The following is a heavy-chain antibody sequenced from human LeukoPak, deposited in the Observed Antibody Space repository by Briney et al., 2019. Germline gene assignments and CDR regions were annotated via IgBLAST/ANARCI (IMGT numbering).Heavy chain of an antibody. CDR1: GGSISSYY. CDR2: IYYSGST. V-gene: IGHV4-59*01. CDR3: ASIPVPHGYFDY. Sequence: PSETLSPTCTVSGGSISSYYWSWIRQPPGKGLEWIGYIYYSGSTNYNPSLKSRVTISVDTSKNQFSLKLSSVTAADTAVYYCASIPVPHGYFDYWGQGTLVTVSS. J-gene: IGHJ4*02. D-gene: IGHD3-10*01.